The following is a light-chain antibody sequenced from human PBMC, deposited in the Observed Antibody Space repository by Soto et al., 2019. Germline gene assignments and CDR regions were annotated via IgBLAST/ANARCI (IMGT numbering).Light chain of an antibody. Sequence: IQMTQSPSTLPASVGDRVTIPCRASHGISNYLAWYQQKPGKVPKLLIYAASTLQSGVPSRFSGSGSGTDFTLTISSLQPEDAATYYCQKYNSAPWTFGQGTKVDIK. CDR3: QKYNSAPWT. J-gene: IGKJ1*01. CDR1: HGISNY. V-gene: IGKV1-27*01. CDR2: AAS.